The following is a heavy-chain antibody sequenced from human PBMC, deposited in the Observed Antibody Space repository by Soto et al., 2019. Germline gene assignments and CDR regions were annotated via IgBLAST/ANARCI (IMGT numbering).Heavy chain of an antibody. CDR2: IIPIFGTA. J-gene: IGHJ4*02. Sequence: GASVKVSCKASGGTFSSYAISWVRQAPGQGLEWMGGIIPIFGTANYAQKFQGRVTITADKSTSTAYMELSSLRSEDTAVYYCASHYYDSSGYYHYINDYWGQGTLVTVSS. CDR1: GGTFSSYA. V-gene: IGHV1-69*06. D-gene: IGHD3-22*01. CDR3: ASHYYDSSGYYHYINDY.